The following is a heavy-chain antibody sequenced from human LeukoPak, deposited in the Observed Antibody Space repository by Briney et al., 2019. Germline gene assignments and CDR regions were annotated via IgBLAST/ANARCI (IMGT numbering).Heavy chain of an antibody. CDR2: ISAYNGNT. CDR3: ARDGAKWELLNYAPRAAFDY. CDR1: GYTFTSYG. V-gene: IGHV1-18*01. D-gene: IGHD1-26*01. J-gene: IGHJ4*02. Sequence: ASVKVSCKASGYTFTSYGISWVRQAPGQGLEWMGWISAYNGNTNYAQKLQGRVAMTTDTSTSTAYMELRSLRSDDTAVYYCARDGAKWELLNYAPRAAFDYWGQGTLVTVSS.